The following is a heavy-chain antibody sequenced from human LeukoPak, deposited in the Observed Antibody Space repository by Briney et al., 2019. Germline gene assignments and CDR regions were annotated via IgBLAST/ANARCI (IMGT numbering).Heavy chain of an antibody. Sequence: GGSLRLSCAASGFTFSSYSMNWVRQAPGGGLECVSSISSSRSHIYYADSVKGRFTISRDNAKNSLYLQMNSLRAEDTAVYYCARGTVGDYIDSWGEGKPVTASS. D-gene: IGHD4-11*01. CDR1: GFTFSSYS. J-gene: IGHJ4*02. CDR3: ARGTVGDYIDS. V-gene: IGHV3-21*01. CDR2: ISSSRSHI.